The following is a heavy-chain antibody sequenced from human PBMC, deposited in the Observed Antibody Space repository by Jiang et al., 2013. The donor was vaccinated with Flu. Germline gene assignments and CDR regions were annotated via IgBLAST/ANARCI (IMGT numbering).Heavy chain of an antibody. D-gene: IGHD5-18*01. CDR2: IWYDGTNK. CDR1: GFTFRSYG. Sequence: QLVESGGGVVQPGRSLRLSCVVSGFTFRSYGMHWVRQAPGKGLEWVAVIWYDGTNKYYADSVKGRFTISRDNSKNMLYLQMNSLRAEDTAVYYCARERGTATFRVRLSPFDFWGQGTLVTVSS. J-gene: IGHJ4*02. V-gene: IGHV3-33*01. CDR3: ARERGTATFRVRLSPFDF.